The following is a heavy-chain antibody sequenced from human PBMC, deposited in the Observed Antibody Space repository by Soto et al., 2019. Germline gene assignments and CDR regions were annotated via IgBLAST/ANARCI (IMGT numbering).Heavy chain of an antibody. D-gene: IGHD3-22*01. V-gene: IGHV4-30-2*01. CDR3: ARAQYDSSGYCFDY. J-gene: IGHJ4*02. Sequence: TSETLSLTCAVSGGSISSGGYSWSWIRQPPGKGLEWIGYIYHSGSTYYNPSLKSRVTISVDRSKNQFSLKLSSVTAADTAVYYCARAQYDSSGYCFDYWGQGTLVTVSS. CDR1: GGSISSGGYS. CDR2: IYHSGST.